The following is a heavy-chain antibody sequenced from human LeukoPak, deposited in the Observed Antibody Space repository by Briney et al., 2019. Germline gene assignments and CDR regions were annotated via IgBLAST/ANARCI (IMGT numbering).Heavy chain of an antibody. CDR1: SSFGFSFSNTW. D-gene: IGHD3-10*01. CDR2: ISSSGGTI. Sequence: GGSLRLSCAASSSFGFSFSNTWMSWVRQAPGKGLEWVSYISSSGGTIYYADSVKGRFIISRDNAKNSLYLQMNRLRAEDTAVYYCARENYGSGVFDYWGQGTLVTVSS. CDR3: ARENYGSGVFDY. J-gene: IGHJ4*02. V-gene: IGHV3-48*04.